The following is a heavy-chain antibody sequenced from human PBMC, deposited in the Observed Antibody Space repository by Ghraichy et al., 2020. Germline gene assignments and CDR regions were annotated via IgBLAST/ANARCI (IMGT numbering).Heavy chain of an antibody. Sequence: SETLSLNCTVSGGSVSSGSYYWSWIRQPPGKGLEWIGYIYYSGSTNYNPSLKSRVTISVDTSKKQFSLKLSSVTAADTAVYYCARDQYCGGDCYSAEGDGFEIWGQGTMVTVSS. D-gene: IGHD2-21*01. CDR1: GGSVSSGSYY. V-gene: IGHV4-61*01. CDR2: IYYSGST. J-gene: IGHJ3*02. CDR3: ARDQYCGGDCYSAEGDGFEI.